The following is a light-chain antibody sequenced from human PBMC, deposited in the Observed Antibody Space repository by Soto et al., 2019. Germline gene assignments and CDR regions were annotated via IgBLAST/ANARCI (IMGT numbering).Light chain of an antibody. J-gene: IGLJ1*01. CDR1: SSDVGGYNY. CDR2: EVS. V-gene: IGLV2-14*01. CDR3: DSYTSSRAYV. Sequence: QSALTQPASVSGSPGQSITISCTGTSSDVGGYNYVSWYQQQAGKAPKLIIHEVSKRPSGVSNRFSGSKSGNTASLTISGLQAEDEADYYCDSYTSSRAYVFGIGTKLTVL.